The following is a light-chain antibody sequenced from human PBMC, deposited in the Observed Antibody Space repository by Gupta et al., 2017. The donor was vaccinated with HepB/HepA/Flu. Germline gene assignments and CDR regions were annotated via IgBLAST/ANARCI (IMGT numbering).Light chain of an antibody. CDR3: QQYVSSPVT. CDR2: AAS. J-gene: IGKJ4*01. V-gene: IGKV3-20*01. Sequence: EIVLTQSPGTLSLSPGETTTLSCRASQTITSGYLAWYQQKEGQPPRRLIYAASSRAIDIPDRVSGGGSGTDFTLTISRLHPEDFAVYYCQQYVSSPVTFGGGTKVEI. CDR1: QTITSGY.